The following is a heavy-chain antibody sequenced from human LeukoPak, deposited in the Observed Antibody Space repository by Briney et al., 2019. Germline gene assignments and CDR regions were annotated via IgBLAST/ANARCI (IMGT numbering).Heavy chain of an antibody. J-gene: IGHJ4*02. CDR1: GFTFSGYG. V-gene: IGHV3-33*01. D-gene: IGHD5-24*01. CDR2: LSYDGSNK. CDR3: ARDLYKDGWDYFDY. Sequence: PGGSLRLSCAASGFTFSGYGIHWLRQTPGKGLEWVAFLSYDGSNKFYADSVKGRFTISRDNSENTLHLQMNSLKDEDTSVCYCARDLYKDGWDYFDYWGQGTMVTVSS.